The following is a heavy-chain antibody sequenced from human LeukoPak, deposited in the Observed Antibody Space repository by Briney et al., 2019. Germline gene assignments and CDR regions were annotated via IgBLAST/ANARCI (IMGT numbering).Heavy chain of an antibody. CDR3: ARDGILDY. V-gene: IGHV3-23*01. J-gene: IGHJ4*02. CDR1: GFTFSSYA. CDR2: LSGSGDSS. D-gene: IGHD1-14*01. Sequence: GGSLRLSCVASGFTFSSYAINWVRQAPGKGLEWLSVLSGSGDSSYYADSVKGRFTIFRDNSKKTLFLQMNSLRAEDTAVYYCARDGILDYWGQGTLVTVSS.